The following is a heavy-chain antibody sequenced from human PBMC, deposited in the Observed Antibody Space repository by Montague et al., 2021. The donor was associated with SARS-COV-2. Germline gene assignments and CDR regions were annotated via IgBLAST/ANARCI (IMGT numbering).Heavy chain of an antibody. Sequence: SLRLSCAASGFTFSSHEMNWVRQAPGKGLEWVSYISSSGSTIYYADSVKGRFTISRDNAKNSLYLQMNSLRAEDTAVYYCASLMVLNYWGQGTLVTVSS. D-gene: IGHD2-8*01. J-gene: IGHJ4*02. CDR2: ISSSGSTI. CDR1: GFTFSSHE. CDR3: ASLMVLNY. V-gene: IGHV3-48*03.